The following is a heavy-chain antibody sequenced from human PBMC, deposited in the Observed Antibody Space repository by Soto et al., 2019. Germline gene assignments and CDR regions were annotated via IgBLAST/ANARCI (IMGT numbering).Heavy chain of an antibody. D-gene: IGHD6-13*01. CDR3: ARATYSSYFDY. J-gene: IGHJ4*02. V-gene: IGHV4-38-2*01. Sequence: SETLSLTCAVSGYSINSGYFWGWIRQPPGKGLEWIGSVYHSGSTNYNPSLKSRVTISVDTSKNQFSLKLSSVTAADTAVYYCARATYSSYFDYWGQGTLVTVSS. CDR1: GYSINSGYF. CDR2: VYHSGST.